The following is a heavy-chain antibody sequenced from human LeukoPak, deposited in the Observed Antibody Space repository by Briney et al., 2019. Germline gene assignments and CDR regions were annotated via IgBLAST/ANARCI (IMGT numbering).Heavy chain of an antibody. D-gene: IGHD3-3*01. Sequence: SETLSLTCAVSGYSISSGYYWGWIRQPPGKGQEWIGSIYHSGSTYYNPSLKSRVTISVDTSKNQFSLKLSSVTAADTAVYYCARLFLSGYYLDYWGQGTLVTVSS. J-gene: IGHJ4*02. CDR1: GYSISSGYY. CDR2: IYHSGST. CDR3: ARLFLSGYYLDY. V-gene: IGHV4-38-2*01.